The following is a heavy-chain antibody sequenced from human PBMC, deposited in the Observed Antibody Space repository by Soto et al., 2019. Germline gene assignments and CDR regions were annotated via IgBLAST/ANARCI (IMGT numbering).Heavy chain of an antibody. CDR3: AKDRGGAGGTLHY. Sequence: EVQLVESGGGVVQPGRSLRLSCAASGFIFHDYAMHWVRQVPGKGLEWVSGITWNSGSMGYADSMRGRFTTSRDNAKNSLYLQMNSLRPEDTALYYCAKDRGGAGGTLHYWGQGTLVTVSS. D-gene: IGHD3-16*01. CDR1: GFIFHDYA. CDR2: ITWNSGSM. V-gene: IGHV3-9*01. J-gene: IGHJ4*02.